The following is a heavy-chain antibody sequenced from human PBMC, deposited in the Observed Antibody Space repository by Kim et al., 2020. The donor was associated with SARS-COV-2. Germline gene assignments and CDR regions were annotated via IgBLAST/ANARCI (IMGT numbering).Heavy chain of an antibody. D-gene: IGHD6-13*01. CDR2: IYPGYSDT. CDR1: GYSFTDHW. J-gene: IGHJ4*02. V-gene: IGHV5-51*01. Sequence: GESLKISCKGSGYSFTDHWIGWVRQMPGKGLEWMGIIYPGYSDTRYSPSFQGQVTISADKSISTAYLQWSSLKASDTAMYYCARQTTGYSSSWYGGCYFDCWGQGTLVTVSS. CDR3: ARQTTGYSSSWYGGCYFDC.